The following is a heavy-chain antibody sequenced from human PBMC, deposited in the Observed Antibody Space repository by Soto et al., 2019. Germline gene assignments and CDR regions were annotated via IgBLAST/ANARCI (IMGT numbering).Heavy chain of an antibody. V-gene: IGHV3-7*01. D-gene: IGHD6-13*01. CDR3: ARIASAGRGWDV. CDR1: GFTFSSYW. J-gene: IGHJ6*02. Sequence: EVQLVESGGGLVQPGGSLRLSCAASGFTFSSYWMSWVRQAPVKGLEWVGNIKQDGSEKNYGDFVEGRLTISRDNAENPLYLQMTSLRAEDTAVYYCARIASAGRGWDVWGQGTTVVVSS. CDR2: IKQDGSEK.